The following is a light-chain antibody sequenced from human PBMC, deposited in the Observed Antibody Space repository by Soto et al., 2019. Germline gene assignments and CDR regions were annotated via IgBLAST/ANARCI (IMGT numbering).Light chain of an antibody. CDR1: QSVSSSY. V-gene: IGKV3-20*01. CDR2: GAS. Sequence: EIVLTQSPGTLSLSPGERATLSCRASQSVSSSYLAWYQQKPGQAPRLLIYGASSRATGIPDRFSGSGSGTDFTLTISSLEPEDFAVYYCQQYGSSPPNTFGQGTKLEIK. CDR3: QQYGSSPPNT. J-gene: IGKJ2*01.